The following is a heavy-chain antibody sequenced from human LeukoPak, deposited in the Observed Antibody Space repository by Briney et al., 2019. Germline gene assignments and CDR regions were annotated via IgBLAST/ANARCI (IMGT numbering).Heavy chain of an antibody. Sequence: GGSLRLSCAGSGFTFSDYYMAWIRQTPGKGLQRVSYISRGRDDKAYADSVKGRFTISRDNGKNSLYLQMNSLTAEDTAVCYCAREFGISRAFDIWGQGTMVTVSS. CDR3: AREFGISRAFDI. CDR1: GFTFSDYY. J-gene: IGHJ3*02. CDR2: ISRGRDDK. V-gene: IGHV3-11*05. D-gene: IGHD3-10*01.